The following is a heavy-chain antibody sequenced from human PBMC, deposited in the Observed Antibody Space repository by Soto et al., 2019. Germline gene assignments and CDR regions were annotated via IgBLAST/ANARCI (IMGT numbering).Heavy chain of an antibody. Sequence: ASVKVSCKASGYTFTGYYMHWVRQAPGRGLEWMGWINPNSGGTNYAQKFQGWVTMTRDTSISTAYMELSRLRSDDTAVYYCARDRGMATITDYFDYWGQGTLVTVSS. CDR1: GYTFTGYY. CDR3: ARDRGMATITDYFDY. D-gene: IGHD5-12*01. CDR2: INPNSGGT. V-gene: IGHV1-2*04. J-gene: IGHJ4*02.